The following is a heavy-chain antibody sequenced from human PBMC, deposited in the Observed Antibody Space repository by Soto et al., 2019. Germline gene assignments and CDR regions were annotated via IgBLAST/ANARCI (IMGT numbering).Heavy chain of an antibody. Sequence: GGSLRLSCAASGFTFSSYGMHWVRQAPGKGLEWVAVISYDGSNKYYADSVKGRFTISRDNSKNTLYLQMKSLRAEDTAVYYCAKDSRQSSQYDSSGPDYWAQVTLVTGSS. CDR1: GFTFSSYG. V-gene: IGHV3-30*18. CDR3: AKDSRQSSQYDSSGPDY. D-gene: IGHD3-22*01. CDR2: ISYDGSNK. J-gene: IGHJ4*02.